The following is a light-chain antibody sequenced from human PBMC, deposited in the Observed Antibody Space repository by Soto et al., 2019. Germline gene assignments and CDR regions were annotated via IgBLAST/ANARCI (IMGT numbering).Light chain of an antibody. CDR2: EVS. CDR1: SGDVGGYNS. CDR3: SSYTSSSTVV. Sequence: QSALTQPASVSGSPGQSFTISCTGTSGDVGGYNSVSWYQQHPGKAPQLIIYEVSNRPSGVSDRFSGSKSGNTASLTISGLPAADETDYYCSSYTSSSTVVFGGGTKVTVL. V-gene: IGLV2-14*01. J-gene: IGLJ2*01.